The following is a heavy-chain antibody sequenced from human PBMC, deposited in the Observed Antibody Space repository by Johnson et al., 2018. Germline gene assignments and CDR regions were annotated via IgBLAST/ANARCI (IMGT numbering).Heavy chain of an antibody. J-gene: IGHJ3*02. CDR3: VRERAPFDAFDI. CDR1: GDSVSSNSAA. CDR2: TYYRSKWFN. V-gene: IGHV6-1*01. Sequence: QVQLQESGPGLVKPSQSLSLTCAISGDSVSSNSAAWNWIRQSPSRGLEWLGRTYYRSKWFNEYAVSMKSRITINPDTSKNQFSLQLNSVTPEDTAVYFCVRERAPFDAFDIWGQGTMVTVSS.